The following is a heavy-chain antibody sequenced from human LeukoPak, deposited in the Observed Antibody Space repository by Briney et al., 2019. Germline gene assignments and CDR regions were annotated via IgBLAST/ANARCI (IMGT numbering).Heavy chain of an antibody. V-gene: IGHV3-7*01. CDR1: GFTFNNHA. D-gene: IGHD1/OR15-1a*01. J-gene: IGHJ4*02. CDR3: ARDRGWNTFDY. CDR2: IKEDGTVK. Sequence: GGSLRLSCAASGFTFNNHAMSWVRQAPGKGLEWVANIKEDGTVKHYVDSVKGRLTISRDNAKESLFLQMNSLRAEDTAVYYCARDRGWNTFDYWGQGTLVTVSS.